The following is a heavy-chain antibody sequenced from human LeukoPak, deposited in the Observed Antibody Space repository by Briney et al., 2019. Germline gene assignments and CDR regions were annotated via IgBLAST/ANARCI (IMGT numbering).Heavy chain of an antibody. Sequence: TSETLSLTCAVYGGSFSGYYWSWIRQPPGKGLERIGEINHSGSTYYNPSLKSRVTISVDTSKNQFSLKLSSVTAADTAVYYCARDISVTDDAFDIWGQGTMVTVSS. D-gene: IGHD2-21*01. CDR3: ARDISVTDDAFDI. CDR2: INHSGST. CDR1: GGSFSGYY. J-gene: IGHJ3*02. V-gene: IGHV4-34*01.